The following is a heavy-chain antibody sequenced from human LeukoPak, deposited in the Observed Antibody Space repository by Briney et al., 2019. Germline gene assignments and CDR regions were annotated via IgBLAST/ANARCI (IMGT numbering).Heavy chain of an antibody. Sequence: PSQTLSLTCTVSGDSISSLDHYWTWIRQSPGKGLEWIGYIYYNELTYYNQSLKSRVTISLDTSRNQFSLNLSSVTAADTAVYYCARIGIGGSRGAARAFDIWGQGTMVTVSS. V-gene: IGHV4-30-4*01. D-gene: IGHD2-15*01. CDR3: ARIGIGGSRGAARAFDI. CDR2: IYYNELT. J-gene: IGHJ3*02. CDR1: GDSISSLDHY.